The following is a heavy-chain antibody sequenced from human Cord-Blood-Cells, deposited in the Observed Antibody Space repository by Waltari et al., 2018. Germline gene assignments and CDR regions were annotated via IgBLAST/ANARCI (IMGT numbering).Heavy chain of an antibody. D-gene: IGHD6-13*01. CDR1: GGSISSYY. J-gene: IGHJ3*02. Sequence: QVQLQESGPGLVKPSETLSLTCTVSGGSISSYYWSWIRQPPGKGLEWIGYIYYSGSTNYNPSLKSRVTISVDTSKNQFSLKLSSGTAADTAVYYCARGHSSSWSDAFDIWGQGTMVTVSS. V-gene: IGHV4-59*01. CDR3: ARGHSSSWSDAFDI. CDR2: IYYSGST.